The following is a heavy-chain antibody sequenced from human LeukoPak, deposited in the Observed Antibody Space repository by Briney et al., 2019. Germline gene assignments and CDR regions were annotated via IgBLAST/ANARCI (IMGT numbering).Heavy chain of an antibody. D-gene: IGHD3-10*01. CDR2: ISSSSIYI. J-gene: IGHJ4*02. CDR3: AKDGDGYYGSGSYSDY. CDR1: GFTFSSYS. V-gene: IGHV3-21*01. Sequence: GGSLRLSCAASGFTFSSYSMNWVRQAPGKGLEWVSSISSSSIYIYYADSLKGRFTISRDNSKNTLYLQMNSLRAEDTAVYYCAKDGDGYYGSGSYSDYWGQGTLVTVSS.